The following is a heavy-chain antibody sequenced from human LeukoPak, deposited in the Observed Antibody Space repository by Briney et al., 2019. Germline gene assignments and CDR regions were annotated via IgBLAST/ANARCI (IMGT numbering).Heavy chain of an antibody. CDR2: ITNSGNSK. D-gene: IGHD6-6*01. J-gene: IGHJ4*02. CDR3: AREYSSSSGRSFDY. V-gene: IGHV3-48*01. Sequence: GGSLRLSCAASEFTFSSYSMNWVRQAPGKGLEWVSYITNSGNSKSYADSVKGRFTISRDNTKNSLYLQMNGLRAEDTAVYYCAREYSSSSGRSFDYWGQGTLVTVSS. CDR1: EFTFSSYS.